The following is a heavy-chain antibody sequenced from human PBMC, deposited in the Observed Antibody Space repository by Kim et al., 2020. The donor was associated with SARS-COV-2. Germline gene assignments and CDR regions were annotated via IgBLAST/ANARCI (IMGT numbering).Heavy chain of an antibody. Sequence: YNPSLKSRVTISVDTSKNQFSLKLSSVTAADTAVYYCARPVGYYYYGMDVWGQGTTVTVSS. V-gene: IGHV4-39*01. D-gene: IGHD1-26*01. CDR3: ARPVGYYYYGMDV. J-gene: IGHJ6*02.